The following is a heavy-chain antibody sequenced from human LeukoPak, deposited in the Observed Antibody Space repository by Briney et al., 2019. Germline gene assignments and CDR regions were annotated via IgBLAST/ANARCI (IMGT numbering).Heavy chain of an antibody. Sequence: SETLSLTCSVSGGSISGSSFFWGWIRQPPGNGLEWIGSIFNSGSTHYSPSLKSRVTMTVDTSKNQFSLKLSSVTAADTAVYYCARAEDGYQIDYWGQGTLVTVSS. D-gene: IGHD5-24*01. CDR2: IFNSGST. J-gene: IGHJ4*02. V-gene: IGHV4-39*07. CDR1: GGSISGSSFF. CDR3: ARAEDGYQIDY.